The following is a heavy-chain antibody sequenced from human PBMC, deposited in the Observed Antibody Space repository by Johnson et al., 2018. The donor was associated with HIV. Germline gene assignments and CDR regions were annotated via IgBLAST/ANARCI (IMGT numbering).Heavy chain of an antibody. CDR1: GFTFSTNY. V-gene: IGHV3-66*01. J-gene: IGHJ3*02. CDR3: AREMAATNAWALDI. D-gene: IGHD5-24*01. CDR2: IERNSRT. Sequence: EVPLVESGGGVVQPGTSLRLSCAASGFTFSTNYMGWVRLAPGTGLEWVSYIERNSRTDYADSVKGRFTVSRDSSKNTLYLQMNSLKIEDTAVYYCAREMAATNAWALDIWGQGTMVTVSS.